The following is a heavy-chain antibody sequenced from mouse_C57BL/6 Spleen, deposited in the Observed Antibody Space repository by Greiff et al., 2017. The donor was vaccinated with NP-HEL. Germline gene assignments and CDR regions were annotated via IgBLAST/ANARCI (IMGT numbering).Heavy chain of an antibody. CDR3: AKEEGGSLYYFDY. CDR1: GYSFTGYF. Sequence: EVQLQQSGPELVKPGDSVKISCKASGYSFTGYFMNWVMQSHGKSLEWIGRINPYNGDTFYNQKFKGKATLTVDKSSSTAHMALRSLASEDSAVYYCAKEEGGSLYYFDYWGQSTTLTVSS. D-gene: IGHD1-1*02. J-gene: IGHJ2*01. CDR2: INPYNGDT. V-gene: IGHV1-20*01.